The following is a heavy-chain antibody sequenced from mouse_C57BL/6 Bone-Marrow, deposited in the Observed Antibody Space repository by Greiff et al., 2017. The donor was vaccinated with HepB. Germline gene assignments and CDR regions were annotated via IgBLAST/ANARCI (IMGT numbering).Heavy chain of an antibody. J-gene: IGHJ4*01. CDR3: ARTRPRDYAMDY. CDR2: INPNNGGT. Sequence: VQLQQSGPELVKPGASVKISCKASGYTFTDYYMNWVKQSHGKSLEWIGDINPNNGGTSYNQKFKGKATLTVDKSSSTAYMELRSLTSEDSAVYYCARTRPRDYAMDYWGQGTSVTVSS. V-gene: IGHV1-26*01. CDR1: GYTFTDYY.